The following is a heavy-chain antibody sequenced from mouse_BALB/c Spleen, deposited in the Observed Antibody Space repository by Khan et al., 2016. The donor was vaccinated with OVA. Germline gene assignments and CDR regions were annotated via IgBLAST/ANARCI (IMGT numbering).Heavy chain of an antibody. CDR2: IWAGGST. CDR1: GFSLTSYG. CDR3: ARGSYRYDGAY. D-gene: IGHD2-14*01. V-gene: IGHV2-9*02. J-gene: IGHJ3*01. Sequence: QMQLEESGPGLVAPSQSLSITCTVSGFSLTSYGVHWVRQPPGKGLEWLGVIWAGGSTNYNSALMSRLSISKDNSKSQVFLKMNSLQTDDTAMYYCARGSYRYDGAYWGQGTLVTVSA.